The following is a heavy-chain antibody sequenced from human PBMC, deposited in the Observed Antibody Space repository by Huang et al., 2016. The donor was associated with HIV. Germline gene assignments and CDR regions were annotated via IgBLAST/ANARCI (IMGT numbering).Heavy chain of an antibody. V-gene: IGHV4-39*01. Sequence: QLQLQESGPGPVKPSETLSLTCTVSGDFISSTNYYWGWIRQSPGKGLEWVGSVYQSGSTNYNPSLKSRVTLSVYTSRNQFSLRLNSVTAADTAVYYCASQHIGAAATWFWGRGTQVAVSS. J-gene: IGHJ4*02. D-gene: IGHD6-13*01. CDR3: ASQHIGAAATWF. CDR1: GDFISSTNYY. CDR2: VYQSGST.